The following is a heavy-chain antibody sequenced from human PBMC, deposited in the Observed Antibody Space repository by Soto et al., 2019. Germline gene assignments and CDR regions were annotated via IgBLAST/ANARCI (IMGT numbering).Heavy chain of an antibody. J-gene: IGHJ4*02. Sequence: HVQLVQSGGELKKPGASVKVSCNTSGYTFNTYFITWVRQAPGQVLEWMGWISPHNGNTNYAEKFQGRVTMTADTITKTDYMELRKLRIDDTAVYYCARDTGNSFDYWGQGTPVTVSS. CDR1: GYTFNTYF. CDR2: ISPHNGNT. CDR3: ARDTGNSFDY. V-gene: IGHV1-18*01.